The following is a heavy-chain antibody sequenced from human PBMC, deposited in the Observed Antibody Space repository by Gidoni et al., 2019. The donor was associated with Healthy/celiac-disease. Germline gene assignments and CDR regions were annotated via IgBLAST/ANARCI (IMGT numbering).Heavy chain of an antibody. CDR2: ISSSSSYI. J-gene: IGHJ4*02. CDR1: GFTFSRYS. D-gene: IGHD3-22*01. CDR3: ARDLENYYDSSGYYSEFDY. Sequence: EVQLVESGGVLVKPGGSLRLSCAASGFTFSRYSLNWVRQAPGNGLVWVSSISSSSSYIYYADSVKGRFTISRDNAKNSLYLQMNSLRAEDTAVYYCARDLENYYDSSGYYSEFDYWGQGTLVTVSS. V-gene: IGHV3-21*01.